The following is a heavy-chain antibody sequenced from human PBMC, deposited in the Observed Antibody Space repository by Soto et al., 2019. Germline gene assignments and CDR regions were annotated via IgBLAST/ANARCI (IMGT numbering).Heavy chain of an antibody. V-gene: IGHV3-23*01. D-gene: IGHD3-22*01. CDR1: GFSFGSYA. CDR3: ARDPITMIVVVNPYYFDY. J-gene: IGHJ4*02. Sequence: GGSLRLSCAASGFSFGSYALSWVRQAPGKGLEWVSTISGSDGKTFYADSVKGRFSISRDTSQSTLYLQMNSLRAEDTAVYYCARDPITMIVVVNPYYFDYWGQGTLVTVSS. CDR2: ISGSDGKT.